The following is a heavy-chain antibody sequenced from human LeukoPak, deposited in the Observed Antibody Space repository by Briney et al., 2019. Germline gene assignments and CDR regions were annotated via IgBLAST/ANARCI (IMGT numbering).Heavy chain of an antibody. J-gene: IGHJ3*02. CDR1: GGSFSGYY. V-gene: IGHV4-34*01. CDR3: ARDQALGYGWPTVLAIDI. Sequence: SETLSLTCAVYGGSFSGYYWSWIRQPPGKGLEWIGEINHSGSTNYNPSLKSRVTISVDTSKNQLSLNLSSVTAADTAVYYCARDQALGYGWPTVLAIDIWGQGTMVTVSS. D-gene: IGHD6-19*01. CDR2: INHSGST.